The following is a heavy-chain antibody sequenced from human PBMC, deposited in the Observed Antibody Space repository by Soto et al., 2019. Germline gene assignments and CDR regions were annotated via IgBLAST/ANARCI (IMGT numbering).Heavy chain of an antibody. J-gene: IGHJ4*02. CDR1: GFTFSTYS. D-gene: IGHD2-15*01. V-gene: IGHV3-48*01. CDR3: ARDRGCSGGICYRDLGY. CDR2: ISSISNTI. Sequence: GGSLRLSCAASGFTFSTYSMSWVRQAPGKGLEWVSYISSISNTIYYAGSVKGRFTISRDNAKNSLYLHMNSLSAEDTAVYYCARDRGCSGGICYRDLGYWGQGTLVTVSS.